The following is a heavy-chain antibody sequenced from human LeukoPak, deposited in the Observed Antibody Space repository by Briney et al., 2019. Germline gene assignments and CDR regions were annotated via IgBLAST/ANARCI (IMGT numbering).Heavy chain of an antibody. J-gene: IGHJ4*02. CDR2: ITNSGTTI. Sequence: GGSLRLSCAASGFTFTDYYMSWIRQAPGKGLEWVSYITNSGTTIYYADSVKGRFTISRDNAKNSLYLQMNSLRAEDTAVYYCARDLDYGDLDYWGQGTLVTVSS. V-gene: IGHV3-11*04. D-gene: IGHD4-17*01. CDR3: ARDLDYGDLDY. CDR1: GFTFTDYY.